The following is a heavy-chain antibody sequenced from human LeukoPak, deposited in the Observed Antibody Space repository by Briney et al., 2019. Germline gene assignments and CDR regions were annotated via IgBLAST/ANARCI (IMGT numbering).Heavy chain of an antibody. CDR1: GGSFSGYY. J-gene: IGHJ5*02. D-gene: IGHD3-3*01. Sequence: PSETLSLTCAVYGGSFSGYYWSWIRQPPGKGLEWIGEINHSGSTNYNPSLKSRVTISVDTSKNQFSLKLSSVTAADTAVYYCARDCVFLEIGEKNWFDPWGQGTLVTVSS. CDR3: ARDCVFLEIGEKNWFDP. V-gene: IGHV4-34*01. CDR2: INHSGST.